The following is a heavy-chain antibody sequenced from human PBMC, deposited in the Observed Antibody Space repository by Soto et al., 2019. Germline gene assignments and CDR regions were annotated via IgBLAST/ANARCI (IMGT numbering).Heavy chain of an antibody. D-gene: IGHD1-26*01. CDR1: GGTFSSYA. CDR3: ARAGATGLAEDY. J-gene: IGHJ4*02. V-gene: IGHV1-69*06. CDR2: IIPIFGTA. Sequence: QVQLVQSGAEVKKPGSSVKVSCKASGGTFSSYAISWVRQAPGQGLEWMGGIIPIFGTANYAQKFQGRVTINADKSKSTAYMELSSMRSDDTAVYYCARAGATGLAEDYWGQGALVTVSS.